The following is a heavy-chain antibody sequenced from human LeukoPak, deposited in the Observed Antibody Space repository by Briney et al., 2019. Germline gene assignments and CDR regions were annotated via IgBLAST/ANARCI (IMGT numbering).Heavy chain of an antibody. CDR2: IYHSGST. CDR3: ASPLGYCSSTTCYGDY. J-gene: IGHJ4*02. V-gene: IGHV4-39*01. D-gene: IGHD2-2*01. Sequence: PSETLSLTCTVSGGSISSSTYYWGWIRQPRGKGLEWIGSIYHSGSTYYNPSLKSRVTISVDTSKNQFSLKLNSVTAADTAVYYCASPLGYCSSTTCYGDYWGQGTLVTVSS. CDR1: GGSISSSTYY.